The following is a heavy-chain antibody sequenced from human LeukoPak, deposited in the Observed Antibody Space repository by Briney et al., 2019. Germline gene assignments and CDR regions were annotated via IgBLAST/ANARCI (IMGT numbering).Heavy chain of an antibody. CDR2: IFHSGST. CDR1: GGSISSSYW. J-gene: IGHJ5*02. V-gene: IGHV4-4*02. Sequence: SETLSLTCAVSGGSISSSYWWSWVRQPPGKGLEWIGEIFHSGSTNYNPSLRSRITISVDKSKNQFSLRLNSVTAADTAVYYCARDPGDSSGRNWFDPWGQGTLVTISS. CDR3: ARDPGDSSGRNWFDP. D-gene: IGHD6-19*01.